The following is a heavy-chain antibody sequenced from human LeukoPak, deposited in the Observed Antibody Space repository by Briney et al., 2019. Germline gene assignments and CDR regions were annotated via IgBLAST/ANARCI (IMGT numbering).Heavy chain of an antibody. D-gene: IGHD2-21*01. CDR1: GDPINSYY. Sequence: SETLSLTCTVSGDPINSYYWSWIRQPPGKGLEWIGHIYYSGSTNCNPSLKSRVTISIDTSKNQFSLKLSSVTAADTAVYYCARTAYARFFDLWGRGTLVTVSS. CDR3: ARTAYARFFDL. CDR2: IYYSGST. V-gene: IGHV4-59*01. J-gene: IGHJ2*01.